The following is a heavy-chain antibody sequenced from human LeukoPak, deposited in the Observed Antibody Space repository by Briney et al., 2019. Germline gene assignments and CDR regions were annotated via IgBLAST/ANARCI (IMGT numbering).Heavy chain of an antibody. CDR3: ASRGGRTNYNFWRTYVTDFDY. D-gene: IGHD3-3*01. CDR2: INPNSGGT. V-gene: IGHV1-2*06. CDR1: GYIFTDYH. Sequence: ASVKVSCKASGYIFTDYHMHWVRQAPGQGLEWMGRINPNSGGTNYAQKFQGRVTMTRDTSINTAYMDLSSLRSDDTAVYYCASRGGRTNYNFWRTYVTDFDYWGQGTLVTVSS. J-gene: IGHJ4*02.